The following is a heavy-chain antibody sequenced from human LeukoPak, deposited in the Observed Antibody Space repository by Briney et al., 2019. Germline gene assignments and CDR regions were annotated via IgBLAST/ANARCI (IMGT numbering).Heavy chain of an antibody. CDR2: INHSGST. V-gene: IGHV4-34*01. CDR1: GGSFSGYY. J-gene: IGHJ4*02. D-gene: IGHD2-15*01. Sequence: SETLSLTCAVYGGSFSGYYWSWIRQPPGKGLEWIGEINHSGSTNYNPSLKSRVTISVDTSKNQFSLKLSSVTAADTAVYYCARMYRGYCSGGSCYGSPFDYWGQGTLVTVSS. CDR3: ARMYRGYCSGGSCYGSPFDY.